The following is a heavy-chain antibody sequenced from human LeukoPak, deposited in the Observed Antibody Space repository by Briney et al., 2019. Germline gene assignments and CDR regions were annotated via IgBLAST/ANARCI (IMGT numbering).Heavy chain of an antibody. J-gene: IGHJ4*02. CDR2: ISSDSRNI. V-gene: IGHV3-48*01. Sequence: GGSLRLSCVASGFTFRTYRMHWVRQAPGKGLEWVSYISSDSRNIYYADSVKGRFTISRDNAKNSLFLHMNSLRSEDTAVYYCARAFYSSSWAPLDFWGQGTLLTVSS. CDR1: GFTFRTYR. CDR3: ARAFYSSSWAPLDF. D-gene: IGHD6-13*01.